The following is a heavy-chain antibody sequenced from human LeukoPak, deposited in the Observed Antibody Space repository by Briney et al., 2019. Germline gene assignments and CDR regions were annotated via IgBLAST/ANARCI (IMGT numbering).Heavy chain of an antibody. Sequence: PGGSLRLSCAASGFTFSSYWMSWVRQASGKGLEWVSFISSSSTYIYYADSMKGRFTISRDDAKSSLYLQMNSLRAEDTAVYYCARAPAMILRPNYMDVWGKGTTVTVSS. J-gene: IGHJ6*03. V-gene: IGHV3-21*01. CDR3: ARAPAMILRPNYMDV. D-gene: IGHD3-3*01. CDR1: GFTFSSYW. CDR2: ISSSSTYI.